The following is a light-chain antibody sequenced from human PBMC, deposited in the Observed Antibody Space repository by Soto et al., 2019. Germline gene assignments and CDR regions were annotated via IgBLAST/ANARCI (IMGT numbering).Light chain of an antibody. CDR2: GAS. CDR3: QQYGSSPYT. V-gene: IGKV3-20*01. Sequence: IVLTQSPGTLSLSPGERATLSCRASQSVSGSYLAWYQQKPGQAPRPLIYGASSRATGIPDRFSGSGSGTDFTLTISRLAPEDFAVYYCQQYGSSPYTFGQGTKLEIK. CDR1: QSVSGSY. J-gene: IGKJ2*01.